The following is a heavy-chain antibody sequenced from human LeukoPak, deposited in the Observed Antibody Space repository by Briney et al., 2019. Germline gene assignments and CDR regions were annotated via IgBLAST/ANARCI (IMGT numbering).Heavy chain of an antibody. V-gene: IGHV3-23*01. CDR3: ARSHSGLPLYYLDY. CDR2: ISGSGGTT. Sequence: GGSLRLSCAAPGFTFSSYAMSWVRQAPGKGLEWVSAISGSGGTTYYTDSVKGRFIVSKDISKNTLYLLLNSLRAEDTAVYYCARSHSGLPLYYLDYWGQGTLVTVSS. CDR1: GFTFSSYA. D-gene: IGHD5-12*01. J-gene: IGHJ4*02.